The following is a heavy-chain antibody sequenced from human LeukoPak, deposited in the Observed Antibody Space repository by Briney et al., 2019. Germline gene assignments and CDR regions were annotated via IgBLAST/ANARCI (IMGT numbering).Heavy chain of an antibody. V-gene: IGHV1-18*01. CDR2: ISAYNGNT. D-gene: IGHD3-22*01. Sequence: GESLKVSCKASGYTFTSYGISWVRQAPGQGLEWMGWISAYNGNTNYAQKPQGRVTMTTDTSTRTAYMELRSLRSDDRAVYYCARSPTQIYDSSGYMIDYWGQGTLVTVSS. J-gene: IGHJ4*02. CDR1: GYTFTSYG. CDR3: ARSPTQIYDSSGYMIDY.